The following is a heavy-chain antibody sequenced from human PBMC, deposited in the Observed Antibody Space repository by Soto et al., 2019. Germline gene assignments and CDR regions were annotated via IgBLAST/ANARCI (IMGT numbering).Heavy chain of an antibody. V-gene: IGHV4-59*08. J-gene: IGHJ4*02. CDR1: GGSISSYY. CDR3: AVAVALVGHIDY. CDR2: IYYSGST. D-gene: IGHD6-19*01. Sequence: SETLSLTCTVSGGSISSYYWSWIRQPPGKGLEWIGYIYYSGSTNYNPSLKSRVTISVDTSKNQFSLKLSSVTAADTAVYYCAVAVALVGHIDYWGQGTLVTVSS.